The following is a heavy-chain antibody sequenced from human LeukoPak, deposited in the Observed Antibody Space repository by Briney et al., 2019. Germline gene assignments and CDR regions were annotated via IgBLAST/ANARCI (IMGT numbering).Heavy chain of an antibody. D-gene: IGHD6-13*01. Sequence: SETLSLTCTVSGGSISSYYWSWIRQPPGKGLEWIGYIYYSGSTNYNPSLKSRVTISVDTSKNQFSLKLSSVTAADTAVYYCAKDSSTWGNLAGHFDSWGQGTLVTVSS. V-gene: IGHV4-59*12. CDR3: AKDSSTWGNLAGHFDS. CDR2: IYYSGST. CDR1: GGSISSYY. J-gene: IGHJ4*02.